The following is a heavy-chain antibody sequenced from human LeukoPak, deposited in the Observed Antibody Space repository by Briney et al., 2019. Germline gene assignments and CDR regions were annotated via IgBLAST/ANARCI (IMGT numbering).Heavy chain of an antibody. D-gene: IGHD6-13*01. J-gene: IGHJ3*02. CDR2: IHSSGSS. CDR1: GDSISNYY. V-gene: IGHV4-4*07. CDR3: ARDPSSSWTAAFDI. Sequence: SEALSLTCTVSGDSISNYYWSWIRQPTGNRLEWIGLIHSSGSSNYNPSLRSRVTMSVDTSKNHFSLKLNSVTAADTAVYYCARDPSSSWTAAFDIWGQGTTVTVSS.